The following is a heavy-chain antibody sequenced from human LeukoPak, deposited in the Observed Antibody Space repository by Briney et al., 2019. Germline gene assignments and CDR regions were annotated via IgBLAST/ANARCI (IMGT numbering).Heavy chain of an antibody. V-gene: IGHV3-21*01. D-gene: IGHD6-13*01. CDR2: ISSSSSYI. Sequence: GGSLRLSCAASGFTFSSYSMNWVRQAPGKGLEWVSSISSSSSYIYYADSVKGRFTISRDNAKNSLYLQMNSLRAEDTAVYYCARDLGSSSPWWFDPWGQGTLVTVSS. CDR1: GFTFSSYS. CDR3: ARDLGSSSPWWFDP. J-gene: IGHJ5*02.